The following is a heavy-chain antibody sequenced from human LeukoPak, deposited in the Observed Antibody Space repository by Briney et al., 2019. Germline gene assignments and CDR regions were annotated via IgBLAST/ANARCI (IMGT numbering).Heavy chain of an antibody. CDR2: MYYSGSP. Sequence: SETLSLTCTVSGGSINSYYWSWIRQPPGKGLEWIGYMYYSGSPNYNPSLKSRLTISVDTPKNQFSLKLSSVTAADTAMYYCARGLLWSVWGRGTLVTVSS. CDR1: GGSINSYY. J-gene: IGHJ4*02. V-gene: IGHV4-59*01. CDR3: ARGLLWSV. D-gene: IGHD5-18*01.